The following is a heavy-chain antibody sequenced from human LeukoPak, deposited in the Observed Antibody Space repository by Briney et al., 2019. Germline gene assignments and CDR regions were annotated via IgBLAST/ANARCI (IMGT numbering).Heavy chain of an antibody. J-gene: IGHJ4*02. D-gene: IGHD4-23*01. Sequence: AGGSLRLSCAASGFTSDRFAMHWVRQAPGKGLEWVSLISGDGFTTYYVDSVKGRFTMSRDNSKNSLYLQMKSLRTEDTALYYCGRDHVYGGADYWGQGTLVTVSS. CDR1: GFTSDRFA. CDR3: GRDHVYGGADY. V-gene: IGHV3-43*02. CDR2: ISGDGFTT.